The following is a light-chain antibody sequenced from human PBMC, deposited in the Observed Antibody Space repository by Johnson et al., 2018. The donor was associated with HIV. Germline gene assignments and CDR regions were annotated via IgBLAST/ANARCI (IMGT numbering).Light chain of an antibody. CDR1: SFNIGNNY. V-gene: IGLV1-51*02. CDR2: ENN. CDR3: GTWDSSLSVYV. Sequence: QSVLTQPPSVSAAPGQKVTISCSGSSFNIGNNYVSWYQQLPGTAPKLLIYENNKRPSGIPDRFSGSKSGTSATLGITGLQTWDEADYYCGTWDSSLSVYVFGTGTKVTVL. J-gene: IGLJ1*01.